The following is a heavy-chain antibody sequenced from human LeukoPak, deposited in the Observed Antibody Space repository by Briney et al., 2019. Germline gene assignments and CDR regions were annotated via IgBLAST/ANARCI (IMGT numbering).Heavy chain of an antibody. CDR3: ARERGYYDSSGYESVDY. CDR2: IYSGGST. CDR1: GFTVSSNY. V-gene: IGHV3-66*02. J-gene: IGHJ4*02. D-gene: IGHD3-22*01. Sequence: GGSLRLSCAASGFTVSSNYMSWVRQAPGKGLEWVSVIYSGGSTYHADSVKGRFTISRDNSKNTLYLQMNSLRAEDTAVYYCARERGYYDSSGYESVDYWGQGTLVTVSS.